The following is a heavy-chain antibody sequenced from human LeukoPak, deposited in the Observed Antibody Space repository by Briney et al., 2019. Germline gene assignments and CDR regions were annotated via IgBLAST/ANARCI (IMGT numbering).Heavy chain of an antibody. Sequence: GGSLRLSCAASGFTFDDYGMSWVRQAPGKGLEWVSGINWNGGSTGYADSVKGRFTISRDNAKNSLYLQMNSLRAEDTAVYYCARELTLNYYYYMDVWGKGTTVTVSS. CDR2: INWNGGST. CDR1: GFTFDDYG. V-gene: IGHV3-20*04. D-gene: IGHD3-9*01. CDR3: ARELTLNYYYYMDV. J-gene: IGHJ6*03.